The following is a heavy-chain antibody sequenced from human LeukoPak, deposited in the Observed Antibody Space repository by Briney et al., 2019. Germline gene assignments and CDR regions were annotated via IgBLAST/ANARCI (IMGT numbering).Heavy chain of an antibody. Sequence: ASVRVSCKASVYTFTGYYMHWVRQAPGQGLEWMGWINPNSGGTKYAQKFQGRVTMTRDTSISTAYMELSRLRSDDTAVYYCARELMAAAGTHYYGMDVWGQGTTVTVSS. CDR3: ARELMAAAGTHYYGMDV. CDR2: INPNSGGT. V-gene: IGHV1-2*02. CDR1: VYTFTGYY. D-gene: IGHD6-13*01. J-gene: IGHJ6*02.